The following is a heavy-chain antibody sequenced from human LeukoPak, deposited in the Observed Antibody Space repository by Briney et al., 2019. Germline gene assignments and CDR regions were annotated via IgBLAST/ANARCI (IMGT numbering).Heavy chain of an antibody. V-gene: IGHV3-48*02. CDR3: ARDLYF. Sequence: GGSLRLSCVVSGFTFSSYSMNWVRQAPGRGLEWISYISSSSTTIYYADSVKGRFTISRDNAKNSLYLQMNSLRDEDTAVYYCARDLYFWGQGTLVTVSS. CDR2: ISSSSTTI. CDR1: GFTFSSYS. J-gene: IGHJ4*02. D-gene: IGHD2-15*01.